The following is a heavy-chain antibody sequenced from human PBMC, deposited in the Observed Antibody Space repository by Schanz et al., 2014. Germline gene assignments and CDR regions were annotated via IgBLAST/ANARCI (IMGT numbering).Heavy chain of an antibody. Sequence: QVQLVQSGAEVKKXXASVKLSCEASGYTFTSYFLHWVRQAPGQGPEWRGIIHPSGGSTNYAQQFLGRLTMTRDTSTNTVYMNLSSLTSADTAVYYCARGFLASGGKTFDCWGQGTLVTVSS. CDR3: ARGFLASGGKTFDC. CDR1: GYTFTSYF. J-gene: IGHJ4*02. CDR2: IHPSGGST. D-gene: IGHD1-26*01. V-gene: IGHV1-46*01.